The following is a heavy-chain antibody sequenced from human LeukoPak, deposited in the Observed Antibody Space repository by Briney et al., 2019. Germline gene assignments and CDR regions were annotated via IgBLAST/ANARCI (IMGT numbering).Heavy chain of an antibody. D-gene: IGHD6-13*01. J-gene: IGHJ6*04. CDR1: GGTFTSYA. CDR2: NIPIFGTA. CDR3: ARSEAAAAYYYYYGMDV. V-gene: IGHV1-69*01. Sequence: SVKVSCKASGGTFTSYAISWVRQAPGQGLEWMGGNIPIFGTANYAQKFQGRVTITADESTSTAYMELSSLRSEDTAVYCCARSEAAAAYYYYYGMDVWGKGTTVTVSS.